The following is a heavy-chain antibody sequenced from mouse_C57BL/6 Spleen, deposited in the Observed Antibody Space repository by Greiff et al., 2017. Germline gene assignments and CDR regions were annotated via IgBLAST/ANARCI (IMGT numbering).Heavy chain of an antibody. CDR3: AREKNGYDVAYYFDY. D-gene: IGHD2-2*01. CDR2: ISYDGSN. J-gene: IGHJ2*01. CDR1: GYSITSGYY. Sequence: VQLKESGPGLVKPSQSLSLTCSVTGYSITSGYYWNWIRQFPGNKLEWMGYISYDGSNNYNPSLKNRISITRDTSKNPFFLKLNSVTTEDTATYYCAREKNGYDVAYYFDYWGQGTTLTVSS. V-gene: IGHV3-6*01.